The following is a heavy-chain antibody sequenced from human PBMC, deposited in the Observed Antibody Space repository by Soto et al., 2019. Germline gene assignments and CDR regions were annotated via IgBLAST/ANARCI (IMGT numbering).Heavy chain of an antibody. CDR3: ARVVNDFWSGYSTYYYYYYMDV. CDR1: AGSLSSYY. CDR2: IYYSGST. V-gene: IGHV4-59*07. J-gene: IGHJ6*03. Sequence: ASDTLSLTCTVSAGSLSSYYWSWIRQPPGKGLEWIGYIYYSGSTNYNPSLKSRVTISVDTSKNQFSLKLSSVTAADTAVYYCARVVNDFWSGYSTYYYYYYMDVWGKGTTVTVSS. D-gene: IGHD3-3*01.